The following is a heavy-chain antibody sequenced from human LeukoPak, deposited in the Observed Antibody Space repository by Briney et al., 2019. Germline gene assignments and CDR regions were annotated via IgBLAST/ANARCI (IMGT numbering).Heavy chain of an antibody. CDR3: ARLSTHCISTSCYTGGFDY. CDR1: GYRFTSYW. CDR2: IYPGDSDT. Sequence: GESLKISCKGSGYRFTSYWIGWVRQMPGKGLEWMGIIYPGDSDTRYSPSFQGQVTISADKSISTAYLQWSSLKASDTAMYYCARLSTHCISTSCYTGGFDYWGQGTLVTVSS. D-gene: IGHD2-2*02. V-gene: IGHV5-51*01. J-gene: IGHJ4*02.